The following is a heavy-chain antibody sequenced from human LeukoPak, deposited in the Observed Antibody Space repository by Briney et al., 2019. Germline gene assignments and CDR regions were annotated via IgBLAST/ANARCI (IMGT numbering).Heavy chain of an antibody. V-gene: IGHV3-48*01. CDR1: GFTFSSYS. Sequence: PGGSLRLSCAASGFTFSSYSMNWVRQAPGKGLEWISYITSSRSTIYYADSVKGRFTISRDNAENSLYLQMNSLRADDTAVYYCAREYSSSSGRAFDIWGQGTMVTVSS. J-gene: IGHJ3*02. CDR2: ITSSRSTI. CDR3: AREYSSSSGRAFDI. D-gene: IGHD6-6*01.